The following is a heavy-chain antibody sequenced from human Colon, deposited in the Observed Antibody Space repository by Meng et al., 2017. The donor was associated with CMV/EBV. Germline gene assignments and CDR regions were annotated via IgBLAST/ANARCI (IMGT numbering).Heavy chain of an antibody. J-gene: IGHJ4*02. Sequence: ASVKVSCKASGYTFTDYHMHWVRQAPGQGLQYMAWINPKSGDTYYAQKFQGRVTVTRDTSISTSYMELSRLISDDTAVYYCAKDLTGVSEGYWGQGTLVTVSS. CDR1: GYTFTDYH. V-gene: IGHV1-2*02. CDR3: AKDLTGVSEGY. D-gene: IGHD1-20*01. CDR2: INPKSGDT.